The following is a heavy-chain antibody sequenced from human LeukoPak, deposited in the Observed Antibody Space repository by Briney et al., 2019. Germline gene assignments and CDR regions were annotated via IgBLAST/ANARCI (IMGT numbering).Heavy chain of an antibody. V-gene: IGHV3-23*01. Sequence: GGSLRLSCAASGFTFSIYLMGWVRQAPGKGLEWVSSISGSGNYMYYKDSVKGRFTISRDNSKNTLLLQMNSLRAEDSAVYYCAKGGHPAVVTTRFDSWGQGTLVTLYS. CDR3: AKGGHPAVVTTRFDS. CDR1: GFTFSIYL. D-gene: IGHD2-21*02. J-gene: IGHJ5*01. CDR2: ISGSGNYM.